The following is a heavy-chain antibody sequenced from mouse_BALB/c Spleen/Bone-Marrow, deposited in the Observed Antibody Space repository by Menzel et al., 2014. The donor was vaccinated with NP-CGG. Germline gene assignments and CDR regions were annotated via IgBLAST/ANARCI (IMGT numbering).Heavy chain of an antibody. J-gene: IGHJ3*01. CDR1: GFDFSRYW. Sequence: EVKLMESGGGLVQPGGSLKLSCAASGFDFSRYWMSWVRRAPGKGLEWIGEINPDSSTINYTPSLKDKFIISRDNAKNTLYLQMSIVRSEDTALYYCARLYYYGQFAYWGQGTLVTVSA. CDR2: INPDSSTI. V-gene: IGHV4-1*02. CDR3: ARLYYYGQFAY. D-gene: IGHD1-1*01.